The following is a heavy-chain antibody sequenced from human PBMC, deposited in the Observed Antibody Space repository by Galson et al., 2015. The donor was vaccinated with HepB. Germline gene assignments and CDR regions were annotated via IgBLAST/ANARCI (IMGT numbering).Heavy chain of an antibody. V-gene: IGHV3-48*01. CDR2: ISSSSSTI. CDR1: GFTFSSYS. CDR3: ARYGYGDYYGMDV. J-gene: IGHJ6*02. D-gene: IGHD5-18*01. Sequence: SLRLSCAASGFTFSSYSMNWVRQAPGKGLEWVSYISSSSSTIYYADSVKGRFTISRDNAKNSLYLQMNSLRAEDTAVYYCARYGYGDYYGMDVWGQGTTVTVSS.